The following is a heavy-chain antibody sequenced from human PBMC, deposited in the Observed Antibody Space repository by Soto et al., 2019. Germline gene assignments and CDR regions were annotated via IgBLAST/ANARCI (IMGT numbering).Heavy chain of an antibody. CDR2: FDPEYGET. J-gene: IGHJ5*02. CDR3: ATGGLVVHFRAQLDP. V-gene: IGHV1-24*01. D-gene: IGHD2-2*01. CDR1: GYTLSELS. Sequence: ASVKVSCKVSGYTLSELSMHWVQQAPGKGLEWMGGFDPEYGETIYAQKFQGRVTMTEDTSTDTAYMELSSLRSDNTAVYYCATGGLVVHFRAQLDPWGQGTLVTVSS.